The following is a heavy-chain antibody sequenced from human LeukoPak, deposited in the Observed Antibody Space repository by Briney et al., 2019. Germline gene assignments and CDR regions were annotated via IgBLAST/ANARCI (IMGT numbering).Heavy chain of an antibody. J-gene: IGHJ4*02. CDR3: ARDMDLTSFPITMVQGVPGGI. V-gene: IGHV1-18*01. CDR2: ISAYNGNT. CDR1: GYTFTSYG. Sequence: ASVKVSCKASGYTFTSYGISWVRQAPGQGLEWMGWISAYNGNTNYAQKLQGRVTMTTDTSTSTAYMELRSLRSDDTAVYYCARDMDLTSFPITMVQGVPGGIRGQGTLVTVSS. D-gene: IGHD3-10*01.